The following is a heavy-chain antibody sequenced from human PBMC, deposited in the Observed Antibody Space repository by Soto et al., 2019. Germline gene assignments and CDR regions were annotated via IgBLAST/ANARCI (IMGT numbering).Heavy chain of an antibody. CDR1: GGAFSDYA. CDR3: ASWLKGPDIGNYYYGMDV. D-gene: IGHD2-15*01. V-gene: IGHV1-69*12. J-gene: IGHJ6*02. Sequence: QVQLVQSGAEVKKPGSSVKVSCKASGGAFSDYAFSWVRQAPGQGLEWLGGIMPIFRAPDYSQKFQGRVTMPADEFTRTDYMEMNSLRSEHTAVYYCASWLKGPDIGNYYYGMDVWGQGTTVTVS. CDR2: IMPIFRAP.